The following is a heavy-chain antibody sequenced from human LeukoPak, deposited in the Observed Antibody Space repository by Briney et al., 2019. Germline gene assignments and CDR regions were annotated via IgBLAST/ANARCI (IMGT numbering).Heavy chain of an antibody. Sequence: GGSLRLSCAVAGFTFSTYSMNWVRQAPGKGLEWVASIISSSSYIYYADSVKGRFTISTHNAKDSPYLQINSLRAGDPAVFYCARDYSSTSCYAGRCWGQGTLVTVSS. V-gene: IGHV3-21*01. CDR2: IISSSSYI. CDR1: GFTFSTYS. D-gene: IGHD2-2*01. CDR3: ARDYSSTSCYAGRC. J-gene: IGHJ4*02.